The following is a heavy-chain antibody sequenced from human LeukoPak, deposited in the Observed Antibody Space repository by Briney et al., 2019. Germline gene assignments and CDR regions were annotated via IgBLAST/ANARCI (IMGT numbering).Heavy chain of an antibody. D-gene: IGHD3-10*01. V-gene: IGHV3-48*01. J-gene: IGHJ4*02. Sequence: GGSLRLSCAASGFTFNSYTMNWVRQAPGKGLEWISYISRTGTTIYYADSVKGRFTISRDNAKNSLYLQMNSLRGEDTAIYYCARDLMFRGVYFDYWGQGISVTVSS. CDR2: ISRTGTTI. CDR3: ARDLMFRGVYFDY. CDR1: GFTFNSYT.